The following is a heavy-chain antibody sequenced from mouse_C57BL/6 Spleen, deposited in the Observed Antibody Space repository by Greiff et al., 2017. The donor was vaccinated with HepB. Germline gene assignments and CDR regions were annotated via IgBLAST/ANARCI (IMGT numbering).Heavy chain of an antibody. V-gene: IGHV1-52*01. D-gene: IGHD1-1*01. CDR1: GYTFTSYW. Sequence: VQLQQPGAELVRPGSSVKLSCKASGYTFTSYWMHWVKQRPIQGLEWIGNIDPSDSETHYNQKFKDKATLIVDKSSSTAYMQLSSLTSEDSAVYYCARLYYYGSSLYAMDYWGQGTSVTVSS. CDR3: ARLYYYGSSLYAMDY. CDR2: IDPSDSET. J-gene: IGHJ4*01.